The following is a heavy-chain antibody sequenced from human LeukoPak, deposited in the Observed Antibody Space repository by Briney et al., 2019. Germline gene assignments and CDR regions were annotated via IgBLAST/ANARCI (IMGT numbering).Heavy chain of an antibody. Sequence: PGGSLRLSCAASGFTFSTYWMTWARQAPGKGLEWVANIKQDESEKFYVDSVKGRFTISRDNAKNTLYLQMNSLRAEDTAVYYCARARTSMIVVWGQGTLVTVSS. CDR2: IKQDESEK. V-gene: IGHV3-7*01. CDR3: ARARTSMIVV. J-gene: IGHJ4*02. CDR1: GFTFSTYW. D-gene: IGHD3-22*01.